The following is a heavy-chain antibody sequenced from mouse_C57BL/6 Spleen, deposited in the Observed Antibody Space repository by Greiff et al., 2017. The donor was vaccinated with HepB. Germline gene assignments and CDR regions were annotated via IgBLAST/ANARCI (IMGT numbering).Heavy chain of an antibody. Sequence: EVKLVESEGGLVQPGSSMKLSCTASGFTFSDYYMAWVRQVPEKGLEWVANINYDGSSTYYLDSLKSRFIISRDNAKNILYLQMSSLKSEDTATYYCARDSHLTGTYFDYWGQGTTLTVSS. CDR1: GFTFSDYY. J-gene: IGHJ2*01. D-gene: IGHD4-1*01. CDR2: INYDGSST. V-gene: IGHV5-16*01. CDR3: ARDSHLTGTYFDY.